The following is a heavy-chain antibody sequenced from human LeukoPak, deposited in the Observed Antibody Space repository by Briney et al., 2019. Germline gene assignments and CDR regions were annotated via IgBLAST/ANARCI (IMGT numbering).Heavy chain of an antibody. CDR3: AKAGSGSFFDY. Sequence: GGSLRLSCAAPGFTFSSYAMSWVRQAPGKGLEWVSGISGSGDSTYYADSVKGRFTISRDNSKNTLYLQMNSLRAEDTAVYYCAKAGSGSFFDYWGQGTLVTVSS. V-gene: IGHV3-23*01. D-gene: IGHD1-26*01. J-gene: IGHJ4*02. CDR2: ISGSGDST. CDR1: GFTFSSYA.